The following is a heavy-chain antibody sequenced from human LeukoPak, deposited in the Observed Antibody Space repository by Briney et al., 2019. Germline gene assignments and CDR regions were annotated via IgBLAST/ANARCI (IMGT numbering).Heavy chain of an antibody. CDR1: GYSFTSYW. V-gene: IGHV5-51*01. J-gene: IGHJ4*02. D-gene: IGHD6-13*01. Sequence: GESLQISCEGSGYSFTSYWIGWVRQVPGKGLEWMGIIHPGDSEPRYSPSFQGQVSISADKSITTAYLQWSSLKASDTAIYYCARQSRISGSWYIIDYWGQGTLVTVSS. CDR2: IHPGDSEP. CDR3: ARQSRISGSWYIIDY.